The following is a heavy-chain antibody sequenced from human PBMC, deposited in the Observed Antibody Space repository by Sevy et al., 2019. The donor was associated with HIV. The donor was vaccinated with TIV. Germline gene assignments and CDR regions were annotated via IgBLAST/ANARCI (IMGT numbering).Heavy chain of an antibody. Sequence: GGSLRLSCAASGFTVSSNSMSWVHQTPGKGLEWVSIIYSGGNTYYADSVKGRFTISRDNSKNMLYLQMNSLRAEDTAVYYCARGVYSSNWYFSVWGQGTLVTVSS. V-gene: IGHV3-53*01. D-gene: IGHD6-13*01. CDR2: IYSGGNT. CDR1: GFTVSSNS. J-gene: IGHJ4*02. CDR3: ARGVYSSNWYFSV.